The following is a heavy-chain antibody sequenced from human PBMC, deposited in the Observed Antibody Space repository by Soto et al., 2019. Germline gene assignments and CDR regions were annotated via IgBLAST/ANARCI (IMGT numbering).Heavy chain of an antibody. CDR2: IYYSGST. D-gene: IGHD5-12*01. J-gene: IGHJ4*02. CDR1: GGSISSYY. CDR3: ARAYGGYADY. V-gene: IGHV4-59*01. Sequence: SETLSLTCTVSGGSISSYYWSWIRQPPGKGLEWIGYIYYSGSTNYNPSLKSRVTISVDTSKNQFSLKLSSVTAADTAGYYCARAYGGYADYWGQRALVTVSS.